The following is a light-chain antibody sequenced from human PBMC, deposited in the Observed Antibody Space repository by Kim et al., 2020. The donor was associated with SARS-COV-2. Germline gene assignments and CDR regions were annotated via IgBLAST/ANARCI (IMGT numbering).Light chain of an antibody. CDR2: AAS. Sequence: IQLTQSPSSLSASVGDRVTISCRASQGISSYLAWYQQKPGKAPKLLIYAASTLHSGVPSRFSGSGSGTEFTLTISSLQPEDFATYYCQQHNSFPLTFGEGTKVDIK. J-gene: IGKJ4*01. CDR1: QGISSY. V-gene: IGKV1-9*01. CDR3: QQHNSFPLT.